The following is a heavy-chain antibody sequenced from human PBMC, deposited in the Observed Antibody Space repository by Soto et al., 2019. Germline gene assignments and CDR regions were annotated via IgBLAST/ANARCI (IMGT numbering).Heavy chain of an antibody. D-gene: IGHD4-17*01. J-gene: IGHJ4*02. CDR3: AKDPTTTARGYFDF. Sequence: EMQLLESGGGLVQPGGSLRLSCAATEFTIRNYAIAWVRQAPGKGLEWASVISAGGGPTYYADSVKGRFSISRDDSKNTLYLQMNSLRPEDTAVYYCAKDPTTTARGYFDFWGQGTLVTVSS. CDR1: EFTIRNYA. CDR2: ISAGGGPT. V-gene: IGHV3-23*01.